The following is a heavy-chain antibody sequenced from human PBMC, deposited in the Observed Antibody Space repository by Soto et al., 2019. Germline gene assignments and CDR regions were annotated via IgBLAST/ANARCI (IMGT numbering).Heavy chain of an antibody. J-gene: IGHJ3*02. Sequence: QVQLVQSGAEVKKPGASVTVSCKASGDAFTTSDINWVRQTTGQGLEWMGWMNPNTGNTGYAQKFPGRLIMTRSTSTNTAYMELSGLTSEDTALYYCARGANYDVPSRPGGVAFDIWGQGTLVTVSS. CDR3: ARGANYDVPSRPGGVAFDI. D-gene: IGHD3-3*01. V-gene: IGHV1-8*01. CDR2: MNPNTGNT. CDR1: GDAFTTSD.